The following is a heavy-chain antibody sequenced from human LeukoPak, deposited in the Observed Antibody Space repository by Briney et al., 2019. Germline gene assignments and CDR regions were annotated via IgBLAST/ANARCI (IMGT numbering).Heavy chain of an antibody. J-gene: IGHJ4*02. Sequence: GGSLRLSCAASGFTFRSYGMHWVRQAPGEGLEWVAYIQYDGSNEQYAHSVKGRFRISRDSSKNILYLQMDSLRAEDTAVYYCAKTMIVVVNFDSWGQGTLVTVSS. CDR1: GFTFRSYG. D-gene: IGHD3-22*01. CDR2: IQYDGSNE. CDR3: AKTMIVVVNFDS. V-gene: IGHV3-30*02.